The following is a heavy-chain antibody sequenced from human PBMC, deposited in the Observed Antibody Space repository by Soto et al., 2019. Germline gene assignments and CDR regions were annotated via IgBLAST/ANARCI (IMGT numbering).Heavy chain of an antibody. CDR2: IYYSGNT. J-gene: IGHJ4*02. CDR3: VRGGYVHAFDY. CDR1: SGSISDYY. V-gene: IGHV4-59*01. Sequence: LXLTCTVASGSISDYYWGWIRQPPGNGLEWIGSIYYSGNTHYNPSLKSRFTISVDTSTNQFSLNLDSVTAVDSAVYYCVRGGYVHAFDYWGQGALVTVSS. D-gene: IGHD5-12*01.